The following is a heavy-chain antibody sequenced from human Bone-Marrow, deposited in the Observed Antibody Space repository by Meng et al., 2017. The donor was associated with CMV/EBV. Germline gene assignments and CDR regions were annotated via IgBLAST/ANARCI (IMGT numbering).Heavy chain of an antibody. CDR1: GYTFTGYY. D-gene: IGHD1-26*01. Sequence: ASVKVSCKASGYTFTGYYMHWVRQAPGQGLEWMGGINPNSGGTNYAQKFQGRVTMTRDTSISTAYMELSRLRSDDTAVYYCASLWELLGAFGIWGPGTMVTVSS. CDR2: INPNSGGT. CDR3: ASLWELLGAFGI. V-gene: IGHV1-2*02. J-gene: IGHJ3*02.